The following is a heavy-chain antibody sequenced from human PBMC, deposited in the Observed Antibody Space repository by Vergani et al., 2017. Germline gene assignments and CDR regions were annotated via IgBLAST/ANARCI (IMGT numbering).Heavy chain of an antibody. V-gene: IGHV3-15*01. CDR3: AKVSNDFWSGPVFDY. CDR1: GFTFSNAW. Sequence: EVQLMESGGGLVKPGGSLRLSCAASGFTFSNAWMSWVRQAPGKGLEWVGRIKSKTDGGTTDYAAPVKGRFTISRDDSKNTLYLQMNSLKTEDTAVYYCAKVSNDFWSGPVFDYWGQGTLVTVSS. J-gene: IGHJ4*02. CDR2: IKSKTDGGTT. D-gene: IGHD3-3*01.